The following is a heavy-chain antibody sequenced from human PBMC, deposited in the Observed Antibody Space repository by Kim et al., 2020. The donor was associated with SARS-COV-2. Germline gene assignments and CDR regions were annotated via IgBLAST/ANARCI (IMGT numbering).Heavy chain of an antibody. J-gene: IGHJ4*02. D-gene: IGHD3-3*01. CDR2: IHYSGTT. CDR1: GGSITSSSYY. Sequence: SQTLSLTCTVSGGSITSSSYYWGWVRQPPGKGLEWIGSIHYSGTTYYNPSLKSRVTISVDTSMNQFSLKLTSVTAADAAVYYCARHGQSGYGYWGRGTLVTVSS. V-gene: IGHV4-39*01. CDR3: ARHGQSGYGY.